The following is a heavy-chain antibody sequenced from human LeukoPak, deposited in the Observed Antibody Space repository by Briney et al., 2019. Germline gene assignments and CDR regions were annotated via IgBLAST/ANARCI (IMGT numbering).Heavy chain of an antibody. CDR2: IYSGGST. Sequence: PGGSLRLSCAASGFTFSSHGMHWVRQAPGKGLEWVSVIYSGGSTYYADSVKGRFTISRDNSKNTLYLQMNSLRAEDTAVYYCASQNYDFWSGFDYWGQGTLVTVSS. CDR3: ASQNYDFWSGFDY. D-gene: IGHD3-3*01. CDR1: GFTFSSHG. J-gene: IGHJ4*02. V-gene: IGHV3-66*04.